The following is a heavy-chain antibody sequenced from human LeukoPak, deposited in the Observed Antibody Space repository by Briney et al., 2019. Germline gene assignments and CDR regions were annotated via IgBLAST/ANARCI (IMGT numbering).Heavy chain of an antibody. CDR3: ARGGGYSYGSFDY. CDR2: IKQDGSEK. J-gene: IGHJ4*02. V-gene: IGHV3-7*01. CDR1: GFTFSSYW. Sequence: GGSLRLSCAASGFTFSSYWMSWVRQAPGKGLKWVANIKQDGSEKYYVDSVKGRFTISRDNAKNSLYLQMNSLRAEDTAVYYCARGGGYSYGSFDYWGQGTLVTVSS. D-gene: IGHD5-18*01.